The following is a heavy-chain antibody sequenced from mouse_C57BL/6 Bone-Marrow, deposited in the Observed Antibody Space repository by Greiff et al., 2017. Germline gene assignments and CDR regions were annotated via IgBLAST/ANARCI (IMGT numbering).Heavy chain of an antibody. CDR2: IYPGGGYT. CDR3: AREARNYYGSSYGYFDV. Sequence: VQLQQSGAELVRPGTSVKMSCKASGYTFTNYWIGWAKQRPGHGLEWIGDIYPGGGYTTYNEKFKGKATLTADKSSSTAYMQFSSLTSEDAAIYYCAREARNYYGSSYGYFDVWGTGTTVTVSS. J-gene: IGHJ1*03. D-gene: IGHD1-1*01. CDR1: GYTFTNYW. V-gene: IGHV1-63*01.